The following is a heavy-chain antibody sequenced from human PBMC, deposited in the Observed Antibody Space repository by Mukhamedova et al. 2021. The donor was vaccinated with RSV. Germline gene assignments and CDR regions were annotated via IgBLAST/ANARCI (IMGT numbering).Heavy chain of an antibody. V-gene: IGHV4-34*01. J-gene: IGHJ4*02. CDR3: ASFSTVTTPPNLDY. Sequence: EWIGEINHSGSTNYNPSLKSRVTISVDTSKNQFSLKLSSVTAADTAVYYCASFSTVTTPPNLDYWGQGTLVTVSS. D-gene: IGHD4-17*01. CDR2: INHSGST.